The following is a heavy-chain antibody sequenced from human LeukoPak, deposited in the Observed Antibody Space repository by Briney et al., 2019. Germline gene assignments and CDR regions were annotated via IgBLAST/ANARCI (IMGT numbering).Heavy chain of an antibody. V-gene: IGHV4-31*03. D-gene: IGHD3-9*01. CDR1: GGSISSGGYY. CDR3: ARAVGYDILTGYNRGWFFDL. Sequence: SQTLSLTCTVSGGSISSGGYYWSWIRQHPGKGLEWIGYIYYTGSTYYNPSLQSRLTISVGTSKNQFSLKLSAVTAADTAVYYCARAVGYDILTGYNRGWFFDLWGRGTLVTVSS. J-gene: IGHJ2*01. CDR2: IYYTGST.